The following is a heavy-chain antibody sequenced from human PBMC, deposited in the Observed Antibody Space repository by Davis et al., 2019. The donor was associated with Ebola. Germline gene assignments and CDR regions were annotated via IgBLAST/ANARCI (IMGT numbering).Heavy chain of an antibody. Sequence: GESLKISCAASGFTFSSYSMNWVRQAPGKGLEWVSSISSSSSYIYYADSVKGRFTISRDNAKNSLYLQMNSLRAEDPAVYYCARAVEFERWQDYYYYGMDVWGQGTTVTVSS. CDR1: GFTFSSYS. V-gene: IGHV3-21*01. CDR3: ARAVEFERWQDYYYYGMDV. J-gene: IGHJ6*02. CDR2: ISSSSSYI. D-gene: IGHD6-19*01.